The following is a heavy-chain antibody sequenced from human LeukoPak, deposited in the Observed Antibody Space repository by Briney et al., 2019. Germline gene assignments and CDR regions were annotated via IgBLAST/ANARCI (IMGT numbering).Heavy chain of an antibody. Sequence: ASVKVSCKASGYDPTTYALHWVRQAPGQRFEWLGWINAGHGRPEYSQKFQGRVTFTRDISANTAYMDLTGLTSEDTGVYYCASLGEYSYVHFDYWGQGTLVTVSS. J-gene: IGHJ4*02. CDR1: GYDPTTYA. CDR2: INAGHGRP. V-gene: IGHV1-3*01. D-gene: IGHD5-18*01. CDR3: ASLGEYSYVHFDY.